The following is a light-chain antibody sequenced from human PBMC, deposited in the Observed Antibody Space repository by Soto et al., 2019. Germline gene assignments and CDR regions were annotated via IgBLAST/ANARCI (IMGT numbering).Light chain of an antibody. V-gene: IGLV1-40*01. J-gene: IGLJ2*01. CDR2: ENN. CDR3: QSYDSTLSAVV. Sequence: QSVLTQPPSVSGAPGQRITISCTGGGSNIGAGYDVHWYRHLPGSAPKLVIFENNSRPSGVPDRFSGSKSGTSASLAITGLQAEDEADYYCQSYDSTLSAVVFGGGTKLTVL. CDR1: GSNIGAGYD.